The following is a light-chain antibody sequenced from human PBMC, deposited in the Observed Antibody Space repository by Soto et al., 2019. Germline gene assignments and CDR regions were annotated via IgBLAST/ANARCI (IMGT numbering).Light chain of an antibody. CDR1: SGHSSYI. J-gene: IGLJ3*02. CDR3: ETWDSNTRV. CDR2: LEGSGSY. V-gene: IGLV4-60*03. Sequence: QPVLTQSSSASASLGSSVKLTCTLSSGHSSYIIAWHQQQPGKAPRYLMKLEGSGSYNKGSGVPDRFSGSSSGADRYLTISYLQSEDEADYFCETWDSNTRVCGGGTKLTVL.